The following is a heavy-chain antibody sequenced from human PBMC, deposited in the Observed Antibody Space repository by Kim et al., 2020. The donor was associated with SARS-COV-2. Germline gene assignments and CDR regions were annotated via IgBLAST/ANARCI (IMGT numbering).Heavy chain of an antibody. V-gene: IGHV4-34*01. D-gene: IGHD1-1*01. Sequence: SETLSLTCAVYGGSFSGYYWSWIRQPPGKGLEWIGEINHSGSTNYNPSLKSRVTISVDTSKNQFSLKLSSVTAADTAVYYCARGSGTIDYWGQGTLVTVSS. J-gene: IGHJ4*02. CDR1: GGSFSGYY. CDR2: INHSGST. CDR3: ARGSGTIDY.